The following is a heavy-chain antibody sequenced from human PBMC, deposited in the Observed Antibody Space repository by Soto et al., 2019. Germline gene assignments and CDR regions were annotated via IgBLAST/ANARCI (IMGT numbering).Heavy chain of an antibody. CDR3: ASPYSSSWSQAPGLDY. CDR1: GGTFSSYA. D-gene: IGHD6-13*01. CDR2: IIPIFGTA. Sequence: VSCKASGGTFSSYAISWVRQAPGQGLEWMGGIIPIFGTANYAQKFQGRVTITADESTSTAYMELSSLRSEDTAVYYCASPYSSSWSQAPGLDYWGQGTLVTVSS. J-gene: IGHJ4*02. V-gene: IGHV1-69*01.